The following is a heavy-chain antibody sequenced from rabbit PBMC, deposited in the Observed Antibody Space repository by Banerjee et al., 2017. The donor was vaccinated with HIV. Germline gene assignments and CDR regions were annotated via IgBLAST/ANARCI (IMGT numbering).Heavy chain of an antibody. CDR2: IDGGSSGTT. CDR3: VRHNSGLRL. Sequence: QEQLVESGGGLVQPGGSLKLSCKASGFDLSSYYYMCWVRQAPGKGLEWIACIDGGSSGTTWYASWAKGRFTISSQNAQKMLYLQLNSLTAADTATYFCVRHNSGLRLWGPGTLVTVS. V-gene: IGHV1S43*01. J-gene: IGHJ4*01. D-gene: IGHD4-1*01. CDR1: GFDLSSYYY.